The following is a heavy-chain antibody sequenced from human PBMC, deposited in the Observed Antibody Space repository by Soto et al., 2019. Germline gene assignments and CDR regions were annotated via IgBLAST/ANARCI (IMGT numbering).Heavy chain of an antibody. CDR3: ARHVGSYWYFDL. J-gene: IGHJ2*01. CDR2: IYTGVTT. Sequence: EVQLAESGGDLVQPGGSLRLSCAASGFTVSSSYLGWVRQAPGKGLEWVSSIYTGVTTYYAESVRGRFTISTDNFKDTLYLQMNNLRVDDTAMYYCARHVGSYWYFDLWGRGTLVTVSS. D-gene: IGHD1-26*01. CDR1: GFTVSSSY. V-gene: IGHV3-66*04.